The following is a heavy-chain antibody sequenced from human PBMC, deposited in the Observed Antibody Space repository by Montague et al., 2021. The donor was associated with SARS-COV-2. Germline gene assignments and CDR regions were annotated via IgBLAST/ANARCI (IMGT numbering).Heavy chain of an antibody. D-gene: IGHD3-22*01. Sequence: SETLSLTCAVYGGSFSGNYWCWIRQPPGKGLEWIGEINHGGSTXXXPSXXXRVTISVDTSKNQFSLKLSSVTAADTAVYYCARGPRITMIVVVITDIWFDPWGQGTLVTVSS. J-gene: IGHJ5*02. CDR2: INHGGST. V-gene: IGHV4-34*01. CDR3: ARGPRITMIVVVITDIWFDP. CDR1: GGSFSGNY.